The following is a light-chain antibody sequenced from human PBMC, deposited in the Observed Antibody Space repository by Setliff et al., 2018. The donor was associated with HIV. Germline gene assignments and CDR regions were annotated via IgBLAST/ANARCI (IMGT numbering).Light chain of an antibody. J-gene: IGLJ1*01. CDR1: SSTFGSNF. V-gene: IGLV1-47*01. Sequence: QSVLTQPPSASATPGQRVTISCSGSSSTFGSNFVYWYQQLPGMAPRLLIYKNDQRPSGVPDRFSGSKSGTSASLVIRGLRSEDEADYYCCSYRSSSFYGFGTGTKVTVL. CDR2: KND. CDR3: CSYRSSSFYG.